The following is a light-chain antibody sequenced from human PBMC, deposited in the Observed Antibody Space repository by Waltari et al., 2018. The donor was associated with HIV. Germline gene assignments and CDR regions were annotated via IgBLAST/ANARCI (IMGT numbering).Light chain of an antibody. CDR3: LLSYSGAWV. V-gene: IGLV7-46*01. Sequence: QAVVTQEPSPTVSPGGTVTLTCGPSTGAVTSGHSPYWFQQKPGQAPRTLVYETSNKHSWTPARFSGSLRGGKAALTLSGAQPEDEAEYYCLLSYSGAWVFGGGTKLTVL. CDR1: TGAVTSGHS. J-gene: IGLJ3*02. CDR2: ETS.